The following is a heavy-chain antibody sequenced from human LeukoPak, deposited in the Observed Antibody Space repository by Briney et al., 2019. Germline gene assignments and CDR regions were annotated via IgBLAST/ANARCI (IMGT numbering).Heavy chain of an antibody. Sequence: GASVKVSCKASGYTFTSYGISWVRQAPGQGLEWMGWISAYNGNTNYAQKFQGRVTMTRDTSISTAYMELSRLRSDDTAVYYCALLSWELLRSLDYWGQGTLVTVSS. CDR1: GYTFTSYG. V-gene: IGHV1-18*01. CDR2: ISAYNGNT. D-gene: IGHD1-26*01. J-gene: IGHJ4*02. CDR3: ALLSWELLRSLDY.